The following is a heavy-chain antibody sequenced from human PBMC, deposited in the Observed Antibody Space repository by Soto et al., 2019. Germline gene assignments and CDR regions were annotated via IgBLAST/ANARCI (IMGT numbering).Heavy chain of an antibody. CDR1: GFTFSSYA. Sequence: QMQLVESGGGVVQPGRSLRLSCAASGFTFSSYAMHWVRQAPGKGLEWVAVISYDGSNKYYADSVKGRFTISRDNSKNTLYLQMNSLRAEDTAVYYCASDSGSRVAGAFDIWGQGTMVTVSS. CDR3: ASDSGSRVAGAFDI. V-gene: IGHV3-30-3*01. J-gene: IGHJ3*02. D-gene: IGHD2-2*01. CDR2: ISYDGSNK.